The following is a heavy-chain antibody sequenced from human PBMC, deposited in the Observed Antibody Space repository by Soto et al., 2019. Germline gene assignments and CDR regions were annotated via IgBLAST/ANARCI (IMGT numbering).Heavy chain of an antibody. V-gene: IGHV3-23*01. Sequence: PGGSLRLSCAASGFTFSSYAMSWVRQAPGKGLEWVSAISGSGGSTYYADSVKGRFTISRDNSKNTLYLQMNSLRAEDTAVYYCAKDLVYYDFWSGYQDFDYWGQGTLVTVSS. CDR3: AKDLVYYDFWSGYQDFDY. CDR2: ISGSGGST. CDR1: GFTFSSYA. J-gene: IGHJ4*02. D-gene: IGHD3-3*01.